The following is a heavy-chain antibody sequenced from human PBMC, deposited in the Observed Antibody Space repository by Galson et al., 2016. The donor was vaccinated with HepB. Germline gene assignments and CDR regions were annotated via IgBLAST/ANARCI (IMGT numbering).Heavy chain of an antibody. V-gene: IGHV3-30*03. D-gene: IGHD3-22*01. CDR2: ISYDGSNK. CDR1: GFTFSGYA. J-gene: IGHJ3*02. Sequence: SLRLSCAASGFTFSGYAMHWVRQAPGKGLEWVAVISYDGSNKYYADSVKGRFTISRDNSKNTLYLQMNSLIAEDTAVYYCASLRSGSYAFDIWGQGTMVTVSS. CDR3: ASLRSGSYAFDI.